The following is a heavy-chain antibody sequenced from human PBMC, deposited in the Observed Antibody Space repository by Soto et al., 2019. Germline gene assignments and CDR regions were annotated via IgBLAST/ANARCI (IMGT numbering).Heavy chain of an antibody. CDR3: ARYESRGYHPYYHYYGMDV. V-gene: IGHV3-7*01. Sequence: PAGSMRLSCAASGFTFSNHWMSWVRQSPGKGLEWVANIKDGGNEIYYVDSVKGRFTIYRDNAKNLLYLQMNSLRGDDTAVYYCARYESRGYHPYYHYYGMDVWGQGTTVTVSS. D-gene: IGHD3-22*01. J-gene: IGHJ6*02. CDR1: GFTFSNHW. CDR2: IKDGGNEI.